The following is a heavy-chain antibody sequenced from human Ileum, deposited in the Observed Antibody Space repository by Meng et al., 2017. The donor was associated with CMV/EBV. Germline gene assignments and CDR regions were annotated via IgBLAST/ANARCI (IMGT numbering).Heavy chain of an antibody. CDR3: ARGRDDIYYDSSGYYFDY. CDR1: GTVSGYY. CDR2: INHSGST. Sequence: GTVSGYYWSWIRQPPGKGLEWIGEINHSGSTNYNPSLKSRVTISVDTSKNQFSLKLSSVTAADTAVYYCARGRDDIYYDSSGYYFDYWGQGTLVTVSS. V-gene: IGHV4-34*01. J-gene: IGHJ4*02. D-gene: IGHD3-22*01.